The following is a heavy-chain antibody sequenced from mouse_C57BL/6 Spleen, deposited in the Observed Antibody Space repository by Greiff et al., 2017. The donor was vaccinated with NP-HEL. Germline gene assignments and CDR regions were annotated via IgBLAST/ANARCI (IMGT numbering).Heavy chain of an antibody. CDR3: ARRHYGSSRYWYFDV. CDR1: GYTFTSYW. Sequence: QVQLQQPGAELVRPGSSVKLSCKASGYTFTSYWMHWVKQRPIQGLEWIGNIDPSDSETHYNQKFKDKATLTVDKSSSTAYMQLSSLTSEDSAVYYGARRHYGSSRYWYFDVWGTGTTVTVSS. V-gene: IGHV1-52*01. CDR2: IDPSDSET. D-gene: IGHD1-1*01. J-gene: IGHJ1*03.